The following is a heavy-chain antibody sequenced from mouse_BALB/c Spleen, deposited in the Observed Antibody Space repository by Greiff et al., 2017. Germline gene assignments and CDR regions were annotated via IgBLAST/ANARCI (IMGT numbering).Heavy chain of an antibody. CDR2: IRNKANGYTT. CDR3: ARDITTVVATRYYAMDY. Sequence: EVNVVESGGGLVQPGGSLRLSCATSGFTFTDYYMSWVRQPPGKALEWLGFIRNKANGYTTEYSASVKGRFTISRDNSQSILYLQMNTLRAEDSATYYCARDITTVVATRYYAMDYWGQGTSVTVSS. D-gene: IGHD1-1*01. CDR1: GFTFTDYY. J-gene: IGHJ4*01. V-gene: IGHV7-3*02.